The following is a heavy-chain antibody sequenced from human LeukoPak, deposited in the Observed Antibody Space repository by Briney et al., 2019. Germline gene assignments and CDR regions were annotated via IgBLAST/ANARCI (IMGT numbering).Heavy chain of an antibody. CDR2: IYPSDSDT. CDR1: GYTFTNSW. V-gene: IGHV5-51*01. D-gene: IGHD3-10*01. CDR3: ASFGYGSGMTNYFDY. Sequence: GESLKISCKGSGYTFTNSWIGWVRQMPGKGLEWMGIIYPSDSDTGYSPSFQGQVTISADKSISTAYLQWSSLKASDTAMYYCASFGYGSGMTNYFDYWGQGTLVTVSS. J-gene: IGHJ4*02.